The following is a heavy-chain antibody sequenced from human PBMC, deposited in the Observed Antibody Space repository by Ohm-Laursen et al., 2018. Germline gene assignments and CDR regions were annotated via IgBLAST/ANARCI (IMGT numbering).Heavy chain of an antibody. V-gene: IGHV3-30*18. J-gene: IGHJ6*02. D-gene: IGHD6-19*01. CDR2: ISYDGSNK. CDR1: GFTFSSYG. Sequence: SLRLSCSASGFTFSSYGMHWVRQAPGKGLEWVAVISYDGSNKYYADSVKGRFTISRDNSKNTLYLQMNSLRAEDTAVYYCAKDLQWLTLNYYYYGMDVWGQGTTVTVSS. CDR3: AKDLQWLTLNYYYYGMDV.